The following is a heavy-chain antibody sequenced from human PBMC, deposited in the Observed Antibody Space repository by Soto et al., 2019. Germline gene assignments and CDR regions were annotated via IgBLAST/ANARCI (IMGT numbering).Heavy chain of an antibody. CDR3: GKASHYDLRDGFDY. CDR2: ISDDGKNK. V-gene: IGHV3-30*18. D-gene: IGHD4-4*01. CDR1: GFTFSSFG. J-gene: IGHJ4*02. Sequence: GGSLRLSCAASGFTFSSFGMHWVRQAPGKGLEWVTVISDDGKNKYYADSVKGRFTVSRDTSKNTLYLQMNSLRPDDTAVYYCGKASHYDLRDGFDYWGQGTLVT.